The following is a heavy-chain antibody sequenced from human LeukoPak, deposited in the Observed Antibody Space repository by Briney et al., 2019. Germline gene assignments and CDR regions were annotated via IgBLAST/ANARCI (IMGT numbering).Heavy chain of an antibody. V-gene: IGHV3-30*02. D-gene: IGHD6-19*01. CDR2: IRYYGSNK. Sequence: GGSLSLSCAASGFALNSYGMHWVRPAPGKGLEWVAFIRYYGSNKNSADSVKGRFTISRDNSKNTLYLQMNSLRAEDTAVYYCAKDLGAVAGTVDYWGQGTLVTVSS. CDR3: AKDLGAVAGTVDY. J-gene: IGHJ4*02. CDR1: GFALNSYG.